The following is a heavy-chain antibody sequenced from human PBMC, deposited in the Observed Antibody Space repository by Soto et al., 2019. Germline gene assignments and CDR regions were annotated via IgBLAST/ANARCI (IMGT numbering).Heavy chain of an antibody. D-gene: IGHD3-3*01. J-gene: IGHJ5*02. V-gene: IGHV4-38-2*01. CDR1: GYPISSGYY. CDR2: IYHSGST. CDR3: ARIHYDFWSGYHTPFDP. Sequence: PSETLSLTCAVSGYPISSGYYWGWIRQPPGKGLEWIGSIYHSGSTYYNPSLKSRVTISVDTSKNQFSLKLSSVTAADTAVYYCARIHYDFWSGYHTPFDPWGQGTLVTVSS.